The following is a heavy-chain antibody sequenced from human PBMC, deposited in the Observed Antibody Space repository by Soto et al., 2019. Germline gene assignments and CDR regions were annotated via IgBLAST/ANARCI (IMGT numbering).Heavy chain of an antibody. Sequence: VPLVESGGGSDQPGGSLRLSCVASGITFSGYWMHWVRQVPGKGLVWVARVDSAGSGTSYADSVKGRFTISRDNAKNTLSLQMDSLRVEDTAVYYCATVFEHWGQGIPVTVSS. V-gene: IGHV3-74*01. CDR1: GITFSGYW. J-gene: IGHJ4*02. CDR2: VDSAGSGT. CDR3: ATVFEH.